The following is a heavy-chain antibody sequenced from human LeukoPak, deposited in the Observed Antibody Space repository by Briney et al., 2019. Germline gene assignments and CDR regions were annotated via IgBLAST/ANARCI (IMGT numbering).Heavy chain of an antibody. J-gene: IGHJ4*02. CDR3: ASEYSYGYGWVFDY. V-gene: IGHV4-61*02. Sequence: SETLSPTCTVSGGSISSGSYYWSWIRQPAGKGLEWIGRIYTSGSTNYNPSLKSRVTISVDTSKNQFSLKLSSVTAADTAVYYCASEYSYGYGWVFDYWGQGTLVTVSS. CDR1: GGSISSGSYY. CDR2: IYTSGST. D-gene: IGHD5-18*01.